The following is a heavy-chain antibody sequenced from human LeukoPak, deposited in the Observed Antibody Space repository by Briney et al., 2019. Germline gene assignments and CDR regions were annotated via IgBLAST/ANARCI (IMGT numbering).Heavy chain of an antibody. CDR1: GFTLSSYA. Sequence: GGSLRLSCAASGFTLSSYAMHWVRQAPGKGLEWVAVISYDGSNKYYADSVKGRFTISRDNSKNTLFLQMNSLRAEDTSVYHCAKGLSSGYSGSDYWGQGTLVTVSS. V-gene: IGHV3-30*04. J-gene: IGHJ4*02. CDR2: ISYDGSNK. CDR3: AKGLSSGYSGSDY. D-gene: IGHD3-22*01.